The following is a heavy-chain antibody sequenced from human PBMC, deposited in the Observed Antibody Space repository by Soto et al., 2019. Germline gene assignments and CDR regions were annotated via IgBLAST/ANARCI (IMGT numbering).Heavy chain of an antibody. CDR2: ISYDGSNK. CDR1: GFTFSSYG. J-gene: IGHJ6*02. V-gene: IGHV3-30*18. Sequence: QVQLVESGGGVVQPGRSLRLSCAASGFTFSSYGMHWVRQAPGKGLEWVAVISYDGSNKYYADSVKGRFTISRDNSKNILYLRMNRLMVDDNAVYYCAKGQSYYYYGMHVWGQGTTVTVSS. CDR3: AKGQSYYYYGMHV.